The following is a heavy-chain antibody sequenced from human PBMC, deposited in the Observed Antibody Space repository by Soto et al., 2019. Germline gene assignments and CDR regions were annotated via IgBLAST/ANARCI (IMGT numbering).Heavy chain of an antibody. J-gene: IGHJ6*02. V-gene: IGHV1-18*01. CDR3: ARDGSSGYYDDYYYGMDV. CDR2: ISAYNANT. CDR1: GYTFSSYA. D-gene: IGHD3-22*01. Sequence: QVQLVQSGAEVKKPGASVKVSCKASGYTFSSYAISWGRQAPGQGLEWMGWISAYNANTNYAQKLQGRVTMTTDTSTSTAYMELRSLRSDDTAVYYCARDGSSGYYDDYYYGMDVWGQGTTVTVSS.